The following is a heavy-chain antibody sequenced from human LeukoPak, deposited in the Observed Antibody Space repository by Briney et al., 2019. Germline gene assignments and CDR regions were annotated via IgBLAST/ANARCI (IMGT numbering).Heavy chain of an antibody. CDR2: IYHSGST. CDR1: GGSISSGGYS. Sequence: SETLSLTCAVSGGSISSGGYSWSWIRQPPGKGLEWIGYIYHSGSTYYNPSLKSRVTISVDRSKNQFSLKLSSVTAADTAVYYCRAFSSDYYYDDYWGQGTLVTVSS. J-gene: IGHJ4*02. D-gene: IGHD3-22*01. V-gene: IGHV4-30-2*01. CDR3: RAFSSDYYYDDY.